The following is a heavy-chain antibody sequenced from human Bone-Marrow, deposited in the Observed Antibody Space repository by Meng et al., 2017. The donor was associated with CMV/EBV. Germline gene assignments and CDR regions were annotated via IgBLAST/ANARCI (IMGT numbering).Heavy chain of an antibody. D-gene: IGHD6-19*01. CDR2: INHSGST. Sequence: GSLRLSCAVYGGSFSGYYWSWIRQPPGKGLEWIGEINHSGSTNYNPSLKSRVTISVDTSKNQFSLKLSSVTAADTAVYYCARGVGIAVAWKARFDPWGQGTLVTVSS. CDR1: GGSFSGYY. J-gene: IGHJ5*02. CDR3: ARGVGIAVAWKARFDP. V-gene: IGHV4-34*01.